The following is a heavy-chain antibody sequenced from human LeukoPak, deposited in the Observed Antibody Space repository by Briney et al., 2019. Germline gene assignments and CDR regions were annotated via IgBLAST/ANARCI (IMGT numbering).Heavy chain of an antibody. CDR2: IYYSGST. CDR3: ARLPAAGTYYGMDV. CDR1: GGSISSYY. J-gene: IGHJ6*02. Sequence: SETLSLTCTVSGGSISSYYWSWIRQPPGKGLEWIGYIYYSGSTNYNPSLKSRVTISVDTSKNQFSLKLSSVTAADTAVYYCARLPAAGTYYGMDVWGQGTTVTVSS. D-gene: IGHD6-13*01. V-gene: IGHV4-59*08.